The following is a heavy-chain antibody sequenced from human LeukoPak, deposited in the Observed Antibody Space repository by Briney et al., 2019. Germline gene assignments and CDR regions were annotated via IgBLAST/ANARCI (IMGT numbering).Heavy chain of an antibody. CDR3: ARDQANGSGSYYIYYYYYMDV. CDR2: ISSSSSYI. J-gene: IGHJ6*03. D-gene: IGHD3-10*01. Sequence: KPGGSLRLSCAASGFTFSSYSMNWVRQAPGKGLEWVSSISSSSSYIYYADSVKGRFTISRDNAKNSLYLQMNSLRAEDTAVYYCARDQANGSGSYYIYYYYYMDVWGKGTTVTVSS. V-gene: IGHV3-21*01. CDR1: GFTFSSYS.